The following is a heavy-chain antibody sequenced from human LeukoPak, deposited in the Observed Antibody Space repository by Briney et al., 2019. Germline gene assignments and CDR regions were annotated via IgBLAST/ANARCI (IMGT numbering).Heavy chain of an antibody. CDR3: ARDYDSGGYYYGGGAY. D-gene: IGHD3-22*01. CDR2: INWNGGST. V-gene: IGHV3-20*04. J-gene: IGHJ4*02. CDR1: GFAFDDYG. Sequence: AGGSLRLSCAASGFAFDDYGMSWVRQAPGKGLEWVSGINWNGGSTAYADSVKGRFTISRDNAKNSLYLQMSNLRAEDTALYYCARDYDSGGYYYGGGAYWGQGTLVTVSS.